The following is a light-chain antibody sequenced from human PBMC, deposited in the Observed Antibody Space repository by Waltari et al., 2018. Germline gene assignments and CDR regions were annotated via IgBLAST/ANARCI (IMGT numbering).Light chain of an antibody. CDR2: DAS. CDR3: QQRSSWPYS. CDR1: QSVGRF. J-gene: IGKJ2*03. Sequence: EVVLIHSPATLSLSPGEGATLSCRASQSVGRFLAWYQQKPGQAPRLLIYDASNRATGIPARFSASGSGTDFTLTLSSLEPEDFAVYYCQQRSSWPYSFGQGTKLEIK. V-gene: IGKV3-11*01.